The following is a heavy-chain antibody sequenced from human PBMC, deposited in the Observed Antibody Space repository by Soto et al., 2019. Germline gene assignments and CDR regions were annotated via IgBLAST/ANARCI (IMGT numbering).Heavy chain of an antibody. Sequence: QLQLQESGPGLVKPSETLSLTCTVSGGSISNSSYYCGWIRQPPGKRLEWIGSLYYSGSAYYNPSLKSRLTISVDTSKNQFSLRLNSVTAADTAVYYCGRLPLVRGIIPYYFDSWGQGTLVNVSS. V-gene: IGHV4-39*01. CDR2: LYYSGSA. CDR1: GGSISNSSYY. D-gene: IGHD3-10*01. CDR3: GRLPLVRGIIPYYFDS. J-gene: IGHJ4*02.